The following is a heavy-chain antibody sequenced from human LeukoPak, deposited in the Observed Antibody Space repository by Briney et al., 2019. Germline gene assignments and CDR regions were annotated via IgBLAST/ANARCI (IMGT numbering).Heavy chain of an antibody. J-gene: IGHJ4*02. CDR3: ARGLSTQVRFLEWLFFPFDY. CDR1: GYSFTSYW. V-gene: IGHV5-51*01. CDR2: IYPGDSDT. Sequence: GESLKISCKGSGYSFTSYWIGWVRQMPGKGLEWMGIIYPGDSDTRYSPSFQGQFTISADKSISTAYLQWSSLKASDTAMHYCARGLSTQVRFLEWLFFPFDYWGQGTLVTVSS. D-gene: IGHD3-3*01.